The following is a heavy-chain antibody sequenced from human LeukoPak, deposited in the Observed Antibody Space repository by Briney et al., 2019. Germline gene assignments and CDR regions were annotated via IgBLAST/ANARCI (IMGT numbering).Heavy chain of an antibody. V-gene: IGHV4-30-4*08. J-gene: IGHJ3*02. CDR3: ASKLLWFGEDAFDI. CDR2: IYYSGST. D-gene: IGHD3-10*01. CDR1: GGSISSGDYY. Sequence: PSETLSLTCTVSGGSISSGDYYWSWIRQPPGKDLEWIGYIYYSGSTYYNPSLKSRVTISVDTSKNQFSLKLSSVTAADTAVYYCASKLLWFGEDAFDIWGQGTMVTVSS.